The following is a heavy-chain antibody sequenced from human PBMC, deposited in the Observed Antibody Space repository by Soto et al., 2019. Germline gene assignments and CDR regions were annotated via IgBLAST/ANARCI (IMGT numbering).Heavy chain of an antibody. CDR2: IYYSGST. V-gene: IGHV4-59*01. CDR3: ARRYGKNAFDI. Sequence: PSETLSLTCTVSGDSISSYYWSWIRQPPGKGLEWIGYIYYSGSTNYNPSLKSRVTISVDTSKNQFSLKLSSVTAADTAVYYCARRYGKNAFDIWGQGTMVTVSS. D-gene: IGHD5-18*01. J-gene: IGHJ3*02. CDR1: GDSISSYY.